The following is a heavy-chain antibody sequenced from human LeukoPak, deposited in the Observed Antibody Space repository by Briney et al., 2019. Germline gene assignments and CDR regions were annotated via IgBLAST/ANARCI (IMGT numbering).Heavy chain of an antibody. J-gene: IGHJ4*02. D-gene: IGHD4/OR15-4a*01. Sequence: PGGSLRLSCAASGFTFSSYGMHWVRQAPGKGLEWVAVISYDGSNKYYADSVRGRFTISRDNSKNTLYLQMNSLRAEDTAVYYCARVDYGPGGYWGQGTLVTVSS. CDR2: ISYDGSNK. V-gene: IGHV3-30*03. CDR3: ARVDYGPGGY. CDR1: GFTFSSYG.